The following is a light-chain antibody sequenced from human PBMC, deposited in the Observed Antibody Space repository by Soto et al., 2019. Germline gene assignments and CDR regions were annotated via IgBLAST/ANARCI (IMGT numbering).Light chain of an antibody. CDR2: LGS. J-gene: IGKJ3*01. CDR3: MQALNTQFT. Sequence: DIVMTQSPLSLPVTPGEPASISCRSSQSLLHNNGYNYLDWYLQKPGQSPQLLIYLGSNRASGVPDRFSDSGSGTDFTLKISRVEAEDFRVYYCMQALNTQFTLCPGTKVEIK. V-gene: IGKV2-28*01. CDR1: QSLLHNNGYNY.